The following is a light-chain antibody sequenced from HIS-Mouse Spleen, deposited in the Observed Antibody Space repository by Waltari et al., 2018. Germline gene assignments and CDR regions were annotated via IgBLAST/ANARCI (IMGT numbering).Light chain of an antibody. CDR1: SSNTGSNY. CDR2: RNN. Sequence: QSVLTQPPSASGTPGQRVPISCSGSSSNTGSNYVYWYQQLPGTAPKLLLSRNNQRPSGVPDRFSGSKSGTSASLAISGLRSEDEADYYCAAWDDSLSGYVFGTGTKVTVL. CDR3: AAWDDSLSGYV. V-gene: IGLV1-47*01. J-gene: IGLJ1*01.